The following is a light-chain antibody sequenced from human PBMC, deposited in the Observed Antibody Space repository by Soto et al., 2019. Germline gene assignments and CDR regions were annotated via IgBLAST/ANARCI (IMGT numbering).Light chain of an antibody. CDR1: QGISSY. CDR2: AAS. J-gene: IGKJ4*01. V-gene: IGKV1-8*01. Sequence: AIRMTQSPSSLSASTGDRVTITCRASQGISSYLAWYQQKPGKAPKLLIYAASTLQSGVPSRFSGSGSGTDFTLTMIRLQSEDFATYYCQQYYSYPRTFGGGTKVEIK. CDR3: QQYYSYPRT.